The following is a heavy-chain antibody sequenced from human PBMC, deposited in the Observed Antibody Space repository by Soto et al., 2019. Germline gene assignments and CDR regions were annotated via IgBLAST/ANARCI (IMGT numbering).Heavy chain of an antibody. CDR3: ARAPHVPLEQHDI. J-gene: IGHJ3*02. CDR2: MNPNSGNT. V-gene: IGHV1-8*01. Sequence: ASVKVSCKASGYTFTSYDINWVRQATGQGLEWMGWMNPNSGNTGYAQKFQGRVTMTRNTSISTAYMELSSLRSEDTAVYYCARAPHVPLEQHDICGQRTMVPVS. D-gene: IGHD6-13*01. CDR1: GYTFTSYD.